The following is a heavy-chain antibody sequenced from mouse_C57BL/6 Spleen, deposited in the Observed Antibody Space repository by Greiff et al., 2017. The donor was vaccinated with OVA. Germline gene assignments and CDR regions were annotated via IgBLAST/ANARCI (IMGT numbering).Heavy chain of an antibody. CDR3: ARDYYGSRYFDV. CDR2: ISDGGSYT. CDR1: GFTFSSYA. V-gene: IGHV5-4*01. Sequence: DVMLVESGGGLVKPGGSLTLSCAASGFTFSSYAMSWVRQTPEKRLEWVATISDGGSYTYYPDNVKGRFTISIDNAQNHLYLQMSHLMSDDPAMYYCARDYYGSRYFDVWGTGTTVTVSS. D-gene: IGHD1-1*01. J-gene: IGHJ1*03.